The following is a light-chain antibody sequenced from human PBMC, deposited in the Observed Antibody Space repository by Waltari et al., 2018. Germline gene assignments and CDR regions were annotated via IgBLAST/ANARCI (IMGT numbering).Light chain of an antibody. V-gene: IGKV1-39*01. J-gene: IGKJ1*01. CDR1: QTISRY. CDR2: AAS. Sequence: DIQMTQSPSSLSASVGDRVTITCRASQTISRYLNWYQQKPGKAPNLLIYAASSLQSGVPSRFSGSGSGRDFILIITSLQPEDFATYYCQQSYSFTRTFGQGTKVEIK. CDR3: QQSYSFTRT.